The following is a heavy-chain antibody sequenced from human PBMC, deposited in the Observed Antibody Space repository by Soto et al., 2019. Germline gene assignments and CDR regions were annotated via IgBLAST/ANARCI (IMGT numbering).Heavy chain of an antibody. CDR1: GYSFTSHY. Sequence: QVQLVQSGAEVKKPGASVKVSCKASGYSFTSHYMHWVRQAPGQGLEWMGIIKPSGGSTSYAQKFQGRVTLARATATSKVYMELNSLRYEDTAVYNCVRASTGGTRYFDYWGQGTLVTVSS. CDR3: VRASTGGTRYFDY. CDR2: IKPSGGST. V-gene: IGHV1-46*01. D-gene: IGHD2-15*01. J-gene: IGHJ4*02.